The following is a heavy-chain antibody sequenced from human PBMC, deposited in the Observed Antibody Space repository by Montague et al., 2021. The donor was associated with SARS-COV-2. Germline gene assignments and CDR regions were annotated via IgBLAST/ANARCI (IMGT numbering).Heavy chain of an antibody. CDR3: ARGGLAGGNYGTWSFSCTSALDY. CDR1: GGTFSAHS. V-gene: IGHV4-34*01. J-gene: IGHJ4*02. Sequence: SETLSLTCAVYGGTFSAHSWSWVRQSPGKGLEWIGEINHSGSTTYMSSLKSRVTMSVGTSKNQFSLTLSSVTAADTAIYYCARGGLAGGNYGTWSFSCTSALDYWGQGTLVTVSS. D-gene: IGHD3-3*01. CDR2: INHSGST.